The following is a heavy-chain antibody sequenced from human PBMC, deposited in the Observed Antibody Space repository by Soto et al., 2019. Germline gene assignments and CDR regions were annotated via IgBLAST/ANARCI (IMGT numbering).Heavy chain of an antibody. Sequence: PSETLSLTCTVSGDSISNGDCYWSWIRQPPGRGLEWIGYIDSSGSTYYNPSLKSRLTISVDMSKNQFSLRLTSVTAADTAVYYCASRYLYWGQGLLVTVSS. CDR2: IDSSGST. J-gene: IGHJ4*02. V-gene: IGHV4-30-4*01. D-gene: IGHD3-16*02. CDR1: GDSISNGDCY. CDR3: ASRYLY.